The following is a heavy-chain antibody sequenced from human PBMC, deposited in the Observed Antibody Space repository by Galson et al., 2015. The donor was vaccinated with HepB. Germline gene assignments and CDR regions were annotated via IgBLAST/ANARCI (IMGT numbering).Heavy chain of an antibody. CDR2: ISYDGNNK. D-gene: IGHD1-26*01. J-gene: IGHJ3*02. CDR3: ATSISGSSDAFDI. CDR1: GFTFSTYA. V-gene: IGHV3-30-3*01. Sequence: SLRLSCAASGFTFSTYAMHWVRQAPGKGLEWVAVISYDGNNKYYADSVKGRFTISRDNSKNTLYLQINSLRAEDTAVYYCATSISGSSDAFDIWGQGTMVTVSS.